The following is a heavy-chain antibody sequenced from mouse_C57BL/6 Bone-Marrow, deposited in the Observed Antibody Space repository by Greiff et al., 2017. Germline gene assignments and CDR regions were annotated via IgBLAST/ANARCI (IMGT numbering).Heavy chain of an antibody. CDR1: GFTFSDAW. CDR3: PYYCGSSPFAY. D-gene: IGHD1-1*01. V-gene: IGHV6-6*01. CDR2: SRNKANNHAT. Sequence: EVKLMESGGGLVQPGGSMKLSCAASGFTFSDAWMDWVRQSPEKGLEWVAESRNKANNHATYYAESVKGRFTISRDDSKSSVYLQMNSLRAEDTGIYYCPYYCGSSPFAYWGQGTLVTVSA. J-gene: IGHJ3*01.